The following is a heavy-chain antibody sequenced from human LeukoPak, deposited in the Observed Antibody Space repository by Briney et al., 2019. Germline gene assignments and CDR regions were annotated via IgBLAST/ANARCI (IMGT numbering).Heavy chain of an antibody. Sequence: TTGGSLRLSCAASVFTFISYSMDWVRQAPGKGLEWVSSNSTSSDYIYYADSMKGRFTISRDNAKNSLYLQVNSLRADDTAVYYCARGPGTTSYFDYWGQGTLVTVSS. J-gene: IGHJ4*02. CDR2: NSTSSDYI. CDR1: VFTFISYS. D-gene: IGHD1-14*01. V-gene: IGHV3-21*01. CDR3: ARGPGTTSYFDY.